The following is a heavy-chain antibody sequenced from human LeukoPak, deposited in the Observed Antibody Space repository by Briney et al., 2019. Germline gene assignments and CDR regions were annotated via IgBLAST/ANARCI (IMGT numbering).Heavy chain of an antibody. V-gene: IGHV4-59*01. J-gene: IGHJ6*03. CDR3: ARGAATYYDFWSGYYRDYYYYYMDV. CDR2: IYYSGST. CDR1: GGSISSYY. Sequence: SETLSLTCTVSGGSISSYYWSWIRQPPGKGLERIGYIYYSGSTNYNPSLKSRVTISVDTSKNQFSLKLSSVTAADTAVYYCARGAATYYDFWSGYYRDYYYYYMDVWGKGTTVTVSS. D-gene: IGHD3-3*01.